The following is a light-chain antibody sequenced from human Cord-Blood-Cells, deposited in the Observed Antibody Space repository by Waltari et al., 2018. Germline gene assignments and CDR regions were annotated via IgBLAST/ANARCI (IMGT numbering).Light chain of an antibody. CDR2: DAS. J-gene: IGKJ2*01. Sequence: EIVLTQSPATLSLSPGERATLSCRASQSVSSYLAWYQQKPGQAPRLLIYDASNRATRIPARFSGSGSGTDFTLTISSLEPEDFAAYYCQQRSNWPTFGQGTKLEIK. CDR1: QSVSSY. V-gene: IGKV3-11*01. CDR3: QQRSNWPT.